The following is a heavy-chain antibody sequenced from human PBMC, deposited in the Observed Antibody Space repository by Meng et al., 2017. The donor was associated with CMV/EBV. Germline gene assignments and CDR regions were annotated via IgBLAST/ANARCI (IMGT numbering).Heavy chain of an antibody. V-gene: IGHV3-23*03. Sequence: SCAASGFTFSSYAMSWVRQAPGKGLEWVSVIYSGGSSTYYADSVKGRFTISRDNSKNTLYLQMNSLRAEDTAVYYCAKDNSSYDSSGYLDYWGQGTLVTVSS. J-gene: IGHJ4*02. D-gene: IGHD3-22*01. CDR3: AKDNSSYDSSGYLDY. CDR1: GFTFSSYA. CDR2: IYSGGSST.